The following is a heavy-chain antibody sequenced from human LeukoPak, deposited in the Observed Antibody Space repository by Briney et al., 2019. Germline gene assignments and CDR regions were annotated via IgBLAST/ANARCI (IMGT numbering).Heavy chain of an antibody. CDR2: INHSGST. CDR1: GGSFSGYY. V-gene: IGHV4-34*01. D-gene: IGHD3-3*01. J-gene: IGHJ4*02. CDR3: ARVGLYYDFWSGYYNPIDY. Sequence: SETLSLTCAVYGGSFSGYYWSWIRQPPGKGLEWIGEINHSGSTNYNPSLKSRVTISVDTSKNQFSLKLSSVTAADTAVYYCARVGLYYDFWSGYYNPIDYWGQGTLVTVSS.